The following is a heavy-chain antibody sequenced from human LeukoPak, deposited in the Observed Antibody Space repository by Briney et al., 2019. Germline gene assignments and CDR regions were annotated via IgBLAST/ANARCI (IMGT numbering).Heavy chain of an antibody. CDR2: ISFEGRNK. V-gene: IGHV3-30*18. CDR1: GFTFSSFA. D-gene: IGHD1-14*01. CDR3: AKDPGGYYFDY. J-gene: IGHJ4*02. Sequence: GGSPRLSCAASGFTFSSFAMHWVRQAPGKGLEWVAVISFEGRNKYYADSLKGRFTISRDNSKNTLYLQMNSLRGEDTAVYFCAKDPGGYYFDYWGQGTVVTVSS.